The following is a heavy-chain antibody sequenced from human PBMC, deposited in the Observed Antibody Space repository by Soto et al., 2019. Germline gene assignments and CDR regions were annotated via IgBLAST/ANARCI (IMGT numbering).Heavy chain of an antibody. CDR1: GYTFTSYD. V-gene: IGHV1-8*01. CDR3: ARDILSGAGSPIDAFDI. D-gene: IGHD3-9*01. CDR2: MNPNSGNT. Sequence: GASVKVSCKASGYTFTSYDINWVRQATGQGLEWMGWMNPNSGNTGYAQKFQGRVTMTRNTSISTAYMELSRLRSDDTAVYYCARDILSGAGSPIDAFDIWGQGTMVTVSS. J-gene: IGHJ3*02.